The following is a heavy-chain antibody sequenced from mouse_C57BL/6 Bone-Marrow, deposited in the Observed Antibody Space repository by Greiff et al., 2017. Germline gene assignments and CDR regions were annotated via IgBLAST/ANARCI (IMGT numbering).Heavy chain of an antibody. CDR3: AKRRNWAWFAY. CDR2: IYPRSGNT. Sequence: VQLQESGAELARPGASVKLSCKASGYTFTSYGISWVKQRTGQGLEWIGEIYPRSGNTYYNEKFKGKATLTADKSSSTAYMELRSLTSEDSAVYFCAKRRNWAWFAYWGQGTLVTVSA. V-gene: IGHV1-81*01. CDR1: GYTFTSYG. J-gene: IGHJ3*01. D-gene: IGHD4-1*01.